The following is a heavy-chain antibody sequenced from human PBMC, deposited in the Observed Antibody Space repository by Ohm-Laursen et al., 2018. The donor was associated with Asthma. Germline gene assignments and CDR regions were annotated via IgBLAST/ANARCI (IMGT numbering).Heavy chain of an antibody. J-gene: IGHJ4*02. CDR1: GFTFSNYA. CDR3: AKGRSADSTSCYNY. V-gene: IGHV3-23*01. D-gene: IGHD2-2*01. Sequence: LSLTCAASGFTFSNYAMTWVRQAPGKGLEWVSSISGSGGTTYYADSVRGRFTISRDNSKNTLYLLMNTLRADDTAGYYCAKGRSADSTSCYNYWGQGTLVTVSS. CDR2: ISGSGGTT.